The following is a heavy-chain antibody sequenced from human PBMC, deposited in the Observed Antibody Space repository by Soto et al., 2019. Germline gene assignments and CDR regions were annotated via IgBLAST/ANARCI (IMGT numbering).Heavy chain of an antibody. CDR2: INPKGGGT. CDR3: ARVWVGASIDGMDV. V-gene: IGHV1-2*06. D-gene: IGHD1-26*01. Sequence: ASVKVSCKASGYTFTGYYIYWVRQAPGQGLEWMGRINPKGGGTDYAQKFQGRVTMTRDTSISTAYMELSSLKSDDTAVYYCARVWVGASIDGMDVWGLGTTVTAP. J-gene: IGHJ6*02. CDR1: GYTFTGYY.